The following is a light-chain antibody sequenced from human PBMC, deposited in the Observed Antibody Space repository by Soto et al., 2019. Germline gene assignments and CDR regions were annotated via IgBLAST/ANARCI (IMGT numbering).Light chain of an antibody. CDR3: LQHHTYPLT. CDR1: QVIGNN. CDR2: AAY. V-gene: IGKV1-17*01. Sequence: DIQMTQSPSSLSASVGDRVTLTCRASQVIGNNLGWYQQKPGKAPKRLIYAAYTLEGGVPSRFSGSVSATEFTLTISSLQPEDFATYYCLQHHTYPLTFGQGTKLEI. J-gene: IGKJ2*01.